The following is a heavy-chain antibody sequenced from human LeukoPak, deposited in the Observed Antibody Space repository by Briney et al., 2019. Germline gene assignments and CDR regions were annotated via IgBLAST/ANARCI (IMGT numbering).Heavy chain of an antibody. CDR1: GGSFSGYY. Sequence: PSETLSLTCAVYGGSFSGYYWSWIRQPPGKGLEWIGEINHSGSTNYNPSLKSRVTISVDTSKNQFSLKLSSVTAADTAVYYRARGPPSITMVRGVILFSGWFDPWGQGTLVTVSS. J-gene: IGHJ5*02. V-gene: IGHV4-34*01. D-gene: IGHD3-10*01. CDR3: ARGPPSITMVRGVILFSGWFDP. CDR2: INHSGST.